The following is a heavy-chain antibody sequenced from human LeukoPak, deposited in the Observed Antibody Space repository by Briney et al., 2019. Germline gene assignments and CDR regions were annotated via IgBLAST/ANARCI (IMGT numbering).Heavy chain of an antibody. CDR1: GFTFSSYA. J-gene: IGHJ4*02. V-gene: IGHV3-23*01. Sequence: GGSLRLSCAASGFTFSSYAMSWVRQAPGKGLEWVSAISGSGGSTYYADSVKGRFTISRDSATNTLYLQMNSLRAEDTAIYYCVRDGEYSHGIDFDYWGQGTLVTVSP. CDR3: VRDGEYSHGIDFDY. D-gene: IGHD5-18*01. CDR2: ISGSGGST.